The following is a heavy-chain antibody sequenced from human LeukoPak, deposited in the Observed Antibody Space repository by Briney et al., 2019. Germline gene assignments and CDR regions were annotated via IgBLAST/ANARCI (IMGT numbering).Heavy chain of an antibody. V-gene: IGHV7-4-1*02. CDR3: ARAHGPQWAFDI. D-gene: IGHD6-19*01. J-gene: IGHJ3*02. Sequence: ASVKVSCKASGYTFISYAMNWVRQAPGQGLEWMGWINTNTANPTYAQGFTGRFVFSLATYVSTAYLQISSLKAEDTAVYYCARAHGPQWAFDIWGQGTAVTVSS. CDR1: GYTFISYA. CDR2: INTNTANP.